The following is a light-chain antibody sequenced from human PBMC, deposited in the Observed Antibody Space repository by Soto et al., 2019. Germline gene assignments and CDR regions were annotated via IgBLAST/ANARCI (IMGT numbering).Light chain of an antibody. CDR3: QQRSNWPR. J-gene: IGKJ5*01. Sequence: EIVLTQSPATLSLSPGERATLSCRASQSVSSYLAWYQQKPGQAPRLLIYDASNRATGIPARFSGSVSGTYFTLTISSLEPEDFAVYYCQQRSNWPRFGQGTRLEMK. CDR2: DAS. V-gene: IGKV3-11*01. CDR1: QSVSSY.